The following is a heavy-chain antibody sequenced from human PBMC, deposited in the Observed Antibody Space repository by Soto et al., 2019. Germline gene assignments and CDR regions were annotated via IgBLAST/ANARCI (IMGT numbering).Heavy chain of an antibody. CDR3: ARSIAAAGWGFDY. CDR2: IYTSGST. J-gene: IGHJ4*02. Sequence: SETLSLTCTISGGSIINYYCNCIRQPSVKGLEWIGRIYTSGSTNYNPSLKSRVTMSVDTSKNQFSLKLSSVTAADTAVYYCARSIAAAGWGFDYWGQGTLVTVSS. V-gene: IGHV4-4*07. D-gene: IGHD6-13*01. CDR1: GGSIINYY.